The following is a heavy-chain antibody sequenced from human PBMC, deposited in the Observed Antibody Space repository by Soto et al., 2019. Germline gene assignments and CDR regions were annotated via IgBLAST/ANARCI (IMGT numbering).Heavy chain of an antibody. Sequence: QVQLVQSGAEVKEPGDSVRVSCEASGYTFTAYYIHWVRQAPGQGLEWMGWINPKFGDTTYAQDFQGRITLTRDMSISTVYMDLSRLTSADTAIYYCARNMDYYYGPGSGNGHGVWGQGTTVNVFS. J-gene: IGHJ6*02. CDR2: INPKFGDT. D-gene: IGHD3-10*01. CDR3: ARNMDYYYGPGSGNGHGV. CDR1: GYTFTAYY. V-gene: IGHV1-2*02.